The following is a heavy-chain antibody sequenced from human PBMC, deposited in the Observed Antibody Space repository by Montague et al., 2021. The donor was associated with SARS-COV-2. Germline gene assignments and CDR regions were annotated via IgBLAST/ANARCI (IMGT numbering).Heavy chain of an antibody. J-gene: IGHJ4*02. D-gene: IGHD3-9*01. V-gene: IGHV4-59*12. CDR3: ARDAFGDIDWLNEGYFDY. CDR1: GGSISSYY. Sequence: SETLSLTCTVSGGSISSYYWSWIRQPPGKGLEWIGYIYYSGSTNYNPSLKSRVTISIDTSKNQFSLKLSSVTAADTAVYYCARDAFGDIDWLNEGYFDYWGQGTLVTVSS. CDR2: IYYSGST.